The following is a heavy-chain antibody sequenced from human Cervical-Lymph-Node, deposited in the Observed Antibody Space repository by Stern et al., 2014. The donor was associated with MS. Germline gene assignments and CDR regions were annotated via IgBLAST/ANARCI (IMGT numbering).Heavy chain of an antibody. Sequence: QLQLVQSGGGVVQPGRSLSLSCVASGFTFSTYAMHWVRQAPGKGLEWVAFVSYDGNQRNSTDSVKARFTISRDNAKNTLYLHMNSLRDEDTAVYFCARGGRGVGLEYWGQGALVTVSS. CDR2: VSYDGNQR. CDR1: GFTFSTYA. J-gene: IGHJ4*02. D-gene: IGHD3-10*01. CDR3: ARGGRGVGLEY. V-gene: IGHV3-30-3*01.